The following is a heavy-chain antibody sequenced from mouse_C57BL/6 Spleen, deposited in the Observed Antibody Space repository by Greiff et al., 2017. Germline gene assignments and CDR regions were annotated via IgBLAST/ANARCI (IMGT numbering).Heavy chain of an antibody. CDR3: AREGNPYYYAMDY. V-gene: IGHV5-17*01. D-gene: IGHD2-1*01. CDR2: ISSGSSTI. CDR1: GFTFSDYG. J-gene: IGHJ4*01. Sequence: EVKLVESGGGLVKPGGSLKLSCAASGFTFSDYGMHWVRQAPEKGLEWVAYISSGSSTISYADTVKGRFTISRDNAKNTLFLQMTSLRSEDTAMYYCAREGNPYYYAMDYWGQGTSVTVSS.